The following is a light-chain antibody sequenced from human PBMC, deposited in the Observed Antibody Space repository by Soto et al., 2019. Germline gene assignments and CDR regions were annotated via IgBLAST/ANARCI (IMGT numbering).Light chain of an antibody. J-gene: IGKJ2*01. CDR3: QQYNSYSPT. CDR1: QSISSW. CDR2: DDS. V-gene: IGKV1-5*01. Sequence: DIPMTQSPSXLSASVRDRVTITCRASQSISSWLAWYQQKPGKAPKLLIYDDSSLESGVPSRFSGSGSGKEFTLTISSLQPDDFATYYCQQYNSYSPTFGQVTKVDIK.